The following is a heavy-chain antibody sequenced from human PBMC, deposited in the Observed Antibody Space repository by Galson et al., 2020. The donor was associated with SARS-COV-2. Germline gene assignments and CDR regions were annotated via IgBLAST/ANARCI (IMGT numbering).Heavy chain of an antibody. J-gene: IGHJ6*02. V-gene: IGHV5-51*01. CDR2: IYPGDSDT. CDR3: ARLTYYYGSGSYYGGGMDV. CDR1: GYSFTSYW. Sequence: GESLKISCKGSGYSFTSYWIGWVRQMPGKGLEWMGIIYPGDSDTRYNPSFQGQVTISADKSISTAYLQWSSLKASDTAMYYCARLTYYYGSGSYYGGGMDVWGQGTTVTVSS. D-gene: IGHD3-10*01.